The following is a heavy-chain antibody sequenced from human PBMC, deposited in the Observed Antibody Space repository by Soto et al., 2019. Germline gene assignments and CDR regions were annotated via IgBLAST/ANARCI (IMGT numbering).Heavy chain of an antibody. CDR2: INHSGST. CDR3: ATSYGNAWYTY. Sequence: ETLSLTCAVYGGSFSGYYWSWIRQPPGKGLEWIGEINHSGSTNYNPSLKSRVTISVDRSKNQFTLKLTSVTAEDTAVYYCATSYGNAWYTYWGQGTQVTVSS. J-gene: IGHJ4*02. D-gene: IGHD6-13*01. CDR1: GGSFSGYY. V-gene: IGHV4-34*01.